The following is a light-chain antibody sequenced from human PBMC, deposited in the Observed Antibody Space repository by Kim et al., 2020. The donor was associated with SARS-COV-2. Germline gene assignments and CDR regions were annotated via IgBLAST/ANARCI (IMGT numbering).Light chain of an antibody. CDR3: QHYNNWPPYT. J-gene: IGKJ2*01. CDR2: GTS. CDR1: PSVSDN. Sequence: VSPGERVPLPCTASPSVSDNLAWYQQTPGQPPRLVIYGTSTRATGIPPRFSGSGSGTDFTLTISSLQSEDFAVYYCQHYNNWPPYTFGRGTKLEI. V-gene: IGKV3-15*01.